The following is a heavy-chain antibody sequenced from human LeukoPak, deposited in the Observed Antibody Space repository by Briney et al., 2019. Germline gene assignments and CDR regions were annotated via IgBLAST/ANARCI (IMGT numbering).Heavy chain of an antibody. J-gene: IGHJ4*02. CDR2: IRSSTTYV. V-gene: IGHV3-21*01. Sequence: PGGSLRLSCAASGFTFSNYAMNWVRQAPGKGLEWVSSIRSSTTYVYYADSVKGRFTISRDNAKNSLYLQMNSLRAEDTAVYYCARDSLTMIVGRQKRGLDYWGQGTLVTVSS. CDR3: ARDSLTMIVGRQKRGLDY. CDR1: GFTFSNYA. D-gene: IGHD3-22*01.